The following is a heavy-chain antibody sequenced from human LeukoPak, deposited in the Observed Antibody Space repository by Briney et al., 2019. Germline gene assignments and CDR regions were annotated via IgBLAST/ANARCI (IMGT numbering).Heavy chain of an antibody. Sequence: QPGGSLRLSCAASGFTFSSYWMHWVRQAPGKGLVWVSRINSDGSSTSYADPVKGRFTISRDNAKNTLYLQMNSLRAEDTAVYYCARRAGAYSHPYDYWGQGTLVTVSS. CDR2: INSDGSST. CDR3: ARRAGAYSHPYDY. V-gene: IGHV3-74*01. J-gene: IGHJ4*02. CDR1: GFTFSSYW. D-gene: IGHD4/OR15-4a*01.